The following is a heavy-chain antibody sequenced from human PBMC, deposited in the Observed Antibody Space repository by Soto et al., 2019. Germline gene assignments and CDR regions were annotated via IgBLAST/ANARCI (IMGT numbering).Heavy chain of an antibody. CDR1: GYSFTSYW. Sequence: GESLKISCKGSGYSFTSYWIGWVRQMPGKGLEWMGIIYPGDSDTRYSQSFQGQVTISADKSISTAYLQWSSLKASDTAMYYCARLAVAGKTYDASDIWGQGTMVTVSS. CDR2: IYPGDSDT. D-gene: IGHD6-19*01. CDR3: ARLAVAGKTYDASDI. J-gene: IGHJ3*02. V-gene: IGHV5-51*01.